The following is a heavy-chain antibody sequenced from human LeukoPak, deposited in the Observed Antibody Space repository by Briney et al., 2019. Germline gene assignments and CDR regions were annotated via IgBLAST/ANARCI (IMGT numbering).Heavy chain of an antibody. CDR1: GYSFTTYW. CDR3: ARRQGCSSTSCPPDS. D-gene: IGHD2-2*01. J-gene: IGHJ4*02. Sequence: GESLKISCRGSGYSFTTYWIGWVRQMPGKGLEWMGIIYPGDSDTRYSPSFQGQVTMSADKSINTAYLQWSSLKSSDTAMYYCARRQGCSSTSCPPDSWGQGTLVTVSS. V-gene: IGHV5-51*01. CDR2: IYPGDSDT.